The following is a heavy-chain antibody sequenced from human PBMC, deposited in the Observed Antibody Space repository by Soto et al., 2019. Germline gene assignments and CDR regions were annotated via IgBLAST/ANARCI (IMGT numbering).Heavy chain of an antibody. J-gene: IGHJ6*03. CDR2: IYYSGST. CDR3: ARRGIAAAGNYYYYYYYMDV. D-gene: IGHD6-13*01. Sequence: QLQLQESGPGLVKPSETLSLTCTVSGGSISSSSYYWGWIRQPPGKGLEWIGSIYYSGSTYYNPSLKSRVTISVDTSKNQFSLKLSSVTAADTAVYYCARRGIAAAGNYYYYYYYMDVWGKGTTVTVSS. V-gene: IGHV4-39*01. CDR1: GGSISSSSYY.